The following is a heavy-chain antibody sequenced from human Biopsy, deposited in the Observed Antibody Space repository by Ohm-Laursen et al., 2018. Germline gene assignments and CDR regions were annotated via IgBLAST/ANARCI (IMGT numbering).Heavy chain of an antibody. CDR2: VNPVAEAT. CDR3: ARESPLRLGVCGAIRCFKEVFGMDV. J-gene: IGHJ6*02. Sequence: GSSVKVSCKASGYNFGNYYINWVRKVPGQGLEWLGVVNPVAEATMYAQKFQDRITLTRDGSTNTVYMDLTSLTSEDTAVYYCARESPLRLGVCGAIRCFKEVFGMDVWGQGTTVIVSS. CDR1: GYNFGNYY. V-gene: IGHV1-46*01. D-gene: IGHD2-21*01.